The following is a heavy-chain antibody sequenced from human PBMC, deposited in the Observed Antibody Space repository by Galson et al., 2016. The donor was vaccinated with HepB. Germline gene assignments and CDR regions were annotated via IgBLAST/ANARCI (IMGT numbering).Heavy chain of an antibody. V-gene: IGHV3-23*01. Sequence: SLRLSCAASGFTFSSYTMHWVRQAPGKGLEWVSAITETGYFAYYADSVRGRFTLSRDTSKNTVYLQMNYLRADDTALYYCGRDYPTMTDHYPYHVDVWGKGTAVTVSS. J-gene: IGHJ6*04. D-gene: IGHD4-17*01. CDR2: ITETGYFA. CDR3: GRDYPTMTDHYPYHVDV. CDR1: GFTFSSYT.